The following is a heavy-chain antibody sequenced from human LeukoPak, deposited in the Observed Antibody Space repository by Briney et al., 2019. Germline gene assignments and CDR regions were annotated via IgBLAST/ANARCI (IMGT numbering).Heavy chain of an antibody. Sequence: PGGSLRLSCAASGSTFSNYWMHWVRQAPGKGLVWASRINSDGTITNFAASVKGRFTISRANAKTTLHLQMNSLRADDKAVYYCVRALGGYGDSWGQGTLVTVSS. CDR3: VRALGGYGDS. V-gene: IGHV3-74*01. CDR2: INSDGTIT. J-gene: IGHJ4*02. D-gene: IGHD5-12*01. CDR1: GSTFSNYW.